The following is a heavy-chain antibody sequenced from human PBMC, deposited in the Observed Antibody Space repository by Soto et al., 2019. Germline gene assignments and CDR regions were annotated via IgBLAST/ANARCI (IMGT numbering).Heavy chain of an antibody. Sequence: QLQLQESGPGLVKPSETLSLTCTVSGGSISSSTYYWGWIRQPPGKGLEWIGSIYYTGTTSYNPSLQRRVTISVDTSKNQFSLKLSSVTAADTAVYYCARRGDSSCWYFWGQGTLVTVSS. CDR3: ARRGDSSCWYF. J-gene: IGHJ4*02. D-gene: IGHD6-13*01. CDR2: IYYTGTT. CDR1: GGSISSSTYY. V-gene: IGHV4-39*01.